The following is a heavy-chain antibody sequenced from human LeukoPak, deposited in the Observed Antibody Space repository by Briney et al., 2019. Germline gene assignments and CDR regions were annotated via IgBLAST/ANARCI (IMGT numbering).Heavy chain of an antibody. D-gene: IGHD4-23*01. Sequence: GGSLRLSCAASGFTFTNAWMNWVRQAPGKGLEWVAVISYDGSNKYYADSVKGRFTISRDNSKNTLYLQMNSLRAEDTAVYYCARDTGNGGNSGIDYWGQGTLVTVSS. CDR3: ARDTGNGGNSGIDY. CDR1: GFTFTNAW. CDR2: ISYDGSNK. V-gene: IGHV3-30-3*01. J-gene: IGHJ4*02.